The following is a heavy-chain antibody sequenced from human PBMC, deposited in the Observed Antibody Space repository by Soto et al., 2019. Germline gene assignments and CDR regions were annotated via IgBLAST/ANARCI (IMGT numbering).Heavy chain of an antibody. CDR2: ISGSGGST. CDR1: GFTFSSYA. V-gene: IGHV3-23*01. J-gene: IGHJ4*02. D-gene: IGHD3-22*01. Sequence: GGSLRLSCAASGFTFSSYAMSWVRQAPGKGLEWVSAISGSGGSTYYADSVKGRFTISRDNSKNTLYLQMNSLRAEDTAVYYCAKGSYCYDSSGYAYWGQGTLVTVSS. CDR3: AKGSYCYDSSGYAY.